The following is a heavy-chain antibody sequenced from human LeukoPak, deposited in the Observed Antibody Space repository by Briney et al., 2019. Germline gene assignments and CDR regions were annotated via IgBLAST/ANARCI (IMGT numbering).Heavy chain of an antibody. CDR2: ISYDGRNK. V-gene: IGHV3-30*18. D-gene: IGHD5-24*01. CDR3: SKATPPRDGSNPDY. CDR1: GFIFSSYG. J-gene: IGHJ4*02. Sequence: GGPLRLSCAASGFIFSSYGMPWVRQAPGKGLEWVAVISYDGRNKYYADSVKGRFTISRDNSKNTLYLQMNSLRAEDTALYYCSKATPPRDGSNPDYWGQGTLVTVSS.